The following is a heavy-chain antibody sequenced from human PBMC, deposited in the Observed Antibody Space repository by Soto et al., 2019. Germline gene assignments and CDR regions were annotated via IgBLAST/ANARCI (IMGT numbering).Heavy chain of an antibody. CDR2: INHSGST. CDR1: GGSFSGYY. D-gene: IGHD3-3*01. CDR3: ARGHHTVNYDFWSVTFDY. J-gene: IGHJ4*02. V-gene: IGHV4-34*01. Sequence: QVQLQQWGAGLLKPSETLSLTCAVYGGSFSGYYWSWIRQPPGKGLEWIGEINHSGSTNYNPSLKSRVTISVDTSTNQFSLKLSSVTAADTAVYYCARGHHTVNYDFWSVTFDYWGQGTLVTVSS.